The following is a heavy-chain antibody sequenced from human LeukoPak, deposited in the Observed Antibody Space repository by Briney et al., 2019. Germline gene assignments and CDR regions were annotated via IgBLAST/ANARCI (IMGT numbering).Heavy chain of an antibody. CDR1: GGSISSSSYY. CDR2: IYYSGST. D-gene: IGHD6-19*01. CDR3: ARHRKWLVPPGGWFDP. Sequence: SETLSLTCTASGGSISSSSYYWGWIRQPPGRGLEWIGSIYYSGSTYYNPSLKSRVTISVDTSKNQFSLKLSSVTAADTAVYYCARHRKWLVPPGGWFDPWGQGTLVTVSS. V-gene: IGHV4-39*01. J-gene: IGHJ5*02.